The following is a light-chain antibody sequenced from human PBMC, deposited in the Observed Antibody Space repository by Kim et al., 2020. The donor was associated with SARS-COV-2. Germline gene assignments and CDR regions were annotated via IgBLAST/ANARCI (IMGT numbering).Light chain of an antibody. CDR1: QSVSSN. CDR3: QQYNSWPT. CDR2: GVS. J-gene: IGKJ1*01. Sequence: SVSPGERAIFSCRASQSVSSNLAWYQQKPGQAPRLLIYGVSTRATGIPARFSGSGSGTEFTFTISSLQSEDFAVYYCQQYNSWPTFGQGTKVDIK. V-gene: IGKV3-15*01.